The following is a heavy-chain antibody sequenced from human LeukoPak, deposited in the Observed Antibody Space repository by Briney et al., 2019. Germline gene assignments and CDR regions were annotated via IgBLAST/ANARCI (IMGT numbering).Heavy chain of an antibody. CDR1: GGSFSGYY. Sequence: PSETLSLTCAVYGGSFSGYYWSWIRQPPGKGLEWIGEINHSGSTYYSPSLKSRVTISVDTSKNQFSLKLSSVTAADTAVYYCARDDGAATAYFDYWGQGTLVTVSS. J-gene: IGHJ4*02. CDR3: ARDDGAATAYFDY. CDR2: INHSGST. D-gene: IGHD2-15*01. V-gene: IGHV4-34*01.